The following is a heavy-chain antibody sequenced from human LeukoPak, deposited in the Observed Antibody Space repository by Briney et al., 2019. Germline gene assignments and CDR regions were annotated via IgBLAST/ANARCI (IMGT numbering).Heavy chain of an antibody. D-gene: IGHD6-25*01. V-gene: IGHV3-33*06. CDR1: GFAFNDFA. J-gene: IGHJ4*02. CDR2: IRRDGSHK. Sequence: GRSLTLSCAASGFAFNDFAMYWVRQAPGKGLDWVALIRRDGSHKYYAHSIEGRFTISRDNSKNTLYLQMSSLRAEDTAVYYCTKSSIMFAAGRLGSIDFWGQGTLVTVSS. CDR3: TKSSIMFAAGRLGSIDF.